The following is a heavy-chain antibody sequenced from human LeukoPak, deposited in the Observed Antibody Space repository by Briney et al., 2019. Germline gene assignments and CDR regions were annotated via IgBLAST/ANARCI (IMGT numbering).Heavy chain of an antibody. V-gene: IGHV4-34*01. Sequence: PSETLSLTCAVYGGSSSGYYWSWIRQPPGKGLEWIGEINHSGSTNYNPSLKSRVTISVDTSKNQFSLKLSSVTAADTAVYYCARGLGRGSPPRLWAKNWFDPWGQGTLVTVSS. CDR3: ARGLGRGSPPRLWAKNWFDP. D-gene: IGHD2-15*01. CDR2: INHSGST. J-gene: IGHJ5*02. CDR1: GGSSSGYY.